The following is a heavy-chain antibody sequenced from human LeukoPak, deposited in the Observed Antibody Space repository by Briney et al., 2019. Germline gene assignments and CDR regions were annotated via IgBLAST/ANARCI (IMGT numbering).Heavy chain of an antibody. J-gene: IGHJ4*02. CDR1: GFTFSSYG. Sequence: PGGSLRLSCAASGFTFSSYGMHWVGQAPGKGLEWVAVIWYDGSNKYYADSVKGRFTISRDNSKNTLYLQMNSLRAEDTAVYYCARDRGGGDLSLDYWGQGTLVTVSS. CDR2: IWYDGSNK. D-gene: IGHD2-21*02. V-gene: IGHV3-33*01. CDR3: ARDRGGGDLSLDY.